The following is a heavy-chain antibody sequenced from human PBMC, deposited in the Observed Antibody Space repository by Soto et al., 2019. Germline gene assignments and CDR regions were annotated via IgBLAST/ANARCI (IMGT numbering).Heavy chain of an antibody. CDR2: ISYDVSNK. V-gene: IGHV3-30-3*01. CDR1: GFTFSSYA. J-gene: IGHJ4*02. CDR3: ARVPSSSGRAHFDY. Sequence: QVQLVESGGGVVQPGRSLRLSCAASGFTFSSYAMHWVRQAQGQGLEWVAVISYDVSNKYYADSVKGRFTISRDNAKNTLYLPMNSLSAEDTAVYYCARVPSSSGRAHFDYWGQGTLFTVSS. D-gene: IGHD2-15*01.